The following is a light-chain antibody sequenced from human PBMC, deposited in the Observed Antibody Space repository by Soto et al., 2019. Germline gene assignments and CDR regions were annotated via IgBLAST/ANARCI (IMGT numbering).Light chain of an antibody. Sequence: EIVMTQSPATLSVSPGERATLSCRARQSISSNLAWYQHKPGQAPRLLIYGASTRATGIPARFSGSGSGTECTLTISSLQSEDFAVYYCQQYNNWPPWTFGQGTKVEIK. CDR1: QSISSN. J-gene: IGKJ1*01. CDR3: QQYNNWPPWT. V-gene: IGKV3-15*01. CDR2: GAS.